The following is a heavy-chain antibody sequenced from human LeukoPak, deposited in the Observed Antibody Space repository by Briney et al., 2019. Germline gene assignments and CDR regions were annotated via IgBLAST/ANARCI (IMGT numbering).Heavy chain of an antibody. Sequence: GGSLRLSCAASGFTFSSYEMNWVRQAPGKGLQWVSYISSSGNTIYYADSVKGRFTISRDNAKNSLYLQMNSLRAEDTAVYYCARGGYTFGYDDYWGQGSLVTVSS. D-gene: IGHD5-18*01. CDR1: GFTFSSYE. CDR3: ARGGYTFGYDDY. J-gene: IGHJ4*02. V-gene: IGHV3-48*03. CDR2: ISSSGNTI.